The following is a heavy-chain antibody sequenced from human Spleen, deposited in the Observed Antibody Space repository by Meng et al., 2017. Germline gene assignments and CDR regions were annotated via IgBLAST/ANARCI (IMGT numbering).Heavy chain of an antibody. J-gene: IGHJ6*02. V-gene: IGHV1-18*01. CDR1: GYTFTNYG. Sequence: ASVKVSCKASGYTFTNYGLSWVRQAPGQGLEWMGWISAYNGRTNYAQRVQGRVTMTTDTSTSTAYMELRSLRSDDTAVYYCARDSAALNIVVVPANYYYYYGMDVWGQGTTVTVSS. D-gene: IGHD2-2*01. CDR3: ARDSAALNIVVVPANYYYYYGMDV. CDR2: ISAYNGRT.